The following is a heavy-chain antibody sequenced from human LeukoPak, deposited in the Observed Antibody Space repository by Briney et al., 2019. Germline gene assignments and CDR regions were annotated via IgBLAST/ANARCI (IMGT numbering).Heavy chain of an antibody. V-gene: IGHV4-59*08. CDR2: IYYSGST. D-gene: IGHD3-22*01. CDR1: GGSISSYY. Sequence: SETLSLTCAVYGGSISSYYWSWIRQPPGKGLEWIGYIYYSGSTNYNPSPKSRVTISVDTSKNQFSLKLSSVTAADTAVYYCARHAGDYYDSSGYFTFDYWGQGTLVTVSS. CDR3: ARHAGDYYDSSGYFTFDY. J-gene: IGHJ4*02.